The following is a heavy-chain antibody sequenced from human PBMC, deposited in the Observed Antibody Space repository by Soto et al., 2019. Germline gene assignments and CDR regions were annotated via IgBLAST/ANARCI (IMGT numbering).Heavy chain of an antibody. J-gene: IGHJ4*02. Sequence: SETLSLTCTVSGGSISSGGYYWSWIRQHPGKGLEWIGYIYYSGSTYYNPSLKSRVTISVDTSKNQFSLKLSSVTAADTAVYYCARAFSYDYIWGSYRHPHFDYWGQGTLVTVSS. CDR3: ARAFSYDYIWGSYRHPHFDY. CDR1: GGSISSGGYY. CDR2: IYYSGST. V-gene: IGHV4-31*03. D-gene: IGHD3-16*02.